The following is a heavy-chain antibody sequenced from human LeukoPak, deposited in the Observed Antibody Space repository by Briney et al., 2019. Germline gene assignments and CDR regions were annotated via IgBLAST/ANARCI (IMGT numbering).Heavy chain of an antibody. D-gene: IGHD4-23*01. CDR1: GFTFSSYA. CDR2: ISYDGSNK. CDR3: ARGRPHGNDY. Sequence: GGSLRLSCAASGFTFSSYAMHWVRQAPGKGLEWVAVISYDGSNKYYADSVKGRFTISRDNSKNTLYLQMNSLRAEDTAVYYCARGRPHGNDYWGQGALVTVSS. V-gene: IGHV3-30-3*01. J-gene: IGHJ4*02.